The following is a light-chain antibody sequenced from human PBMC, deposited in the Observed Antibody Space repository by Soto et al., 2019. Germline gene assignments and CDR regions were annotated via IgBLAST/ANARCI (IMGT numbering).Light chain of an antibody. CDR3: QQRTNWPLT. J-gene: IGKJ4*01. CDR1: QSVSSY. V-gene: IGKV3-11*01. CDR2: DAS. Sequence: EIVLTQSPATLSLSPGERATLSCRASQSVSSYLAWYQQKPGQPPRLLIYDASNRATRIPARFSGSGSGTDFSLTISSLEPEDFAVYYCQQRTNWPLTFGGGTAVEIQ.